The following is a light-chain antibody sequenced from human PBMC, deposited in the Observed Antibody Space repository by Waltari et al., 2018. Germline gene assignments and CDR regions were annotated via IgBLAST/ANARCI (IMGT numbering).Light chain of an antibody. CDR3: QALGTGAWV. J-gene: IGLJ3*02. CDR2: QDT. V-gene: IGLV3-1*01. Sequence: SYELTQPPSVSVSPGQTASITCSGDILGNKYASWYQQKPGQSPLLVIYQDTNRPSGIPELFSGSNSGNAATLTISGTQAMDEADYYCQALGTGAWVFGGGTKLTVL. CDR1: ILGNKY.